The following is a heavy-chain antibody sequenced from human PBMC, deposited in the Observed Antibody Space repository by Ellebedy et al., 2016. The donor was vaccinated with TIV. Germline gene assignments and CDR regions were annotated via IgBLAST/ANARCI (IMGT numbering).Heavy chain of an antibody. CDR1: GGSISSYY. V-gene: IGHV4-59*12. CDR3: ARDVYGMDV. Sequence: GSLRLSXTVSGGSISSYYWSWIRQPPGKGLEWIGYIYYSGSTYYNPSLKSRVTISVDTSKNQFSLKLSSVTAADTAVYYCARDVYGMDVWGQGTTVTVSS. CDR2: IYYSGST. J-gene: IGHJ6*02.